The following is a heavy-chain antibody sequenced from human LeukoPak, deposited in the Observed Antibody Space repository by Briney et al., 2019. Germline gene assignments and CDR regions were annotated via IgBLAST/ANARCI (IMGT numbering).Heavy chain of an antibody. Sequence: PGGSLRLSCAASGFTFSSYAMHWVRQAPGKGLEWVAVISYDGSNKYYADSVKGRFTISRDNSKNTLYLQMNSLRAEDTAVYYCAREDYRSNYYYGMDVWGQGTTVTVSS. V-gene: IGHV3-30*14. J-gene: IGHJ6*02. CDR2: ISYDGSNK. D-gene: IGHD4-11*01. CDR1: GFTFSSYA. CDR3: AREDYRSNYYYGMDV.